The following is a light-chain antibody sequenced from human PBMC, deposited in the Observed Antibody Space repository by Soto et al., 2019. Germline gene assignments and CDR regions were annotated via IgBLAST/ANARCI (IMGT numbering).Light chain of an antibody. CDR2: KAS. CDR3: QHHNGNSEA. CDR1: QGLDRW. Sequence: DIQMTQSPSTLSASVGDRVTITCRASQGLDRWVAWCQQKPGKDPKLLIYKASTLKSGVPSRFSSSRSGTEVTLIIISRLAHEYVTEYCQHHNGNSEAFGQGTKVDIK. J-gene: IGKJ1*01. V-gene: IGKV1-5*03.